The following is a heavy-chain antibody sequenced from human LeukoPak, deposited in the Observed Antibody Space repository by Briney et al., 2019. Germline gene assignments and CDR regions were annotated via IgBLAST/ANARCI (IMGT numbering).Heavy chain of an antibody. CDR1: GFTFSSYS. J-gene: IGHJ4*02. CDR3: ARHADIVVVPAAKGGIDY. Sequence: GGSLRLSCAASGFTFSSYSMNWVRQAPGKGLEWVSSISSSSSYIYYAVSVKGRFTISRDNAKNSLYLKMNSLRAEDTAVYYCARHADIVVVPAAKGGIDYWGQGTLVTASS. CDR2: ISSSSSYI. V-gene: IGHV3-21*01. D-gene: IGHD2-2*01.